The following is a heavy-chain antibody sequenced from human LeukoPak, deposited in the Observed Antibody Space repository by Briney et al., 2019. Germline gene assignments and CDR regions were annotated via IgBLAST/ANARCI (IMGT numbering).Heavy chain of an antibody. J-gene: IGHJ6*02. CDR1: GFSFSSYA. D-gene: IGHD2-2*01. Sequence: TGGSLRLSCAASGFSFSSYAMSWVRQAPGKGLEWVSAISGSGGSTYYADSVKGRFTISRDNSKNTLYLQMNSLRAEDTAVYYCAKDRGYCSSTSCYLYGMDVWGQGTTVTVSS. V-gene: IGHV3-23*01. CDR3: AKDRGYCSSTSCYLYGMDV. CDR2: ISGSGGST.